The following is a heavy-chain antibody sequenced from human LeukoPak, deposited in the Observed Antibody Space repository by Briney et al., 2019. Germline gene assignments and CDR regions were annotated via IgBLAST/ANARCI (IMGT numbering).Heavy chain of an antibody. Sequence: GASVKVSCKSSGFPFSDVFIQWVRQAPGQGLEWMGWINPNRGGTTSAPKFQGRVTLTRDTSISTAYLELTSLTSDDTAVYYCARVRAGYGDIFTGLDYWGQGTLVTVSS. J-gene: IGHJ4*02. V-gene: IGHV1-2*02. CDR2: INPNRGGT. CDR1: GFPFSDVF. D-gene: IGHD3-9*01. CDR3: ARVRAGYGDIFTGLDY.